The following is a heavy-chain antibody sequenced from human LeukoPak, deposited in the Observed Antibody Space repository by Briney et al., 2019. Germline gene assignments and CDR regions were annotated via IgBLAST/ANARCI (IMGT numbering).Heavy chain of an antibody. CDR1: GGTFSSYA. D-gene: IGHD3-10*01. CDR2: IIPIFGTA. CDR3: ARNYYGSGRSKRFDP. J-gene: IGHJ5*02. V-gene: IGHV1-69*13. Sequence: ASVKVSCKASGGTFSSYAISWVRQAPGQGLEWMGGIIPIFGTANYAQKFQGRVTITADESTSTAYMELSSLRSEDTAVYYCARNYYGSGRSKRFDPWGQGTLVIVSS.